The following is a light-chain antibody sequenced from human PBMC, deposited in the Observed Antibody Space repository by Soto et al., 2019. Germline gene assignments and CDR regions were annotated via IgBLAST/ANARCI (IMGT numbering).Light chain of an antibody. J-gene: IGKJ1*01. V-gene: IGKV1-39*01. CDR1: QSISSY. CDR2: AAS. CDR3: QQSYSTPPCT. Sequence: DIQMTQSPSSLSASVGDRVTITCRASQSISSYLNWYQQKPGRAPKLLIYAASNLQSGVPSRFSGSGSGTDFPLTISSLHTEVFATYYCQQSYSTPPCTFGQGTKVNI.